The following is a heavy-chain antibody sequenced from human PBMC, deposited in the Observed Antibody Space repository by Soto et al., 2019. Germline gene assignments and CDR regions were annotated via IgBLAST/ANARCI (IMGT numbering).Heavy chain of an antibody. J-gene: IGHJ5*02. V-gene: IGHV4-39*01. CDR3: ARFCDFWRRPGHFEP. CDR2: IYYNGFT. Sequence: SETLYLTCTFSGDSISSNSFYCGWIRQTPGKGLEWIGSIYYNGFTYYNPSLKSRLTISVDKSKNQFSMKLSSVTAADTTVYYCARFCDFWRRPGHFEPWGQGILRIRSS. D-gene: IGHD3-3*01. CDR1: GDSISSNSFY.